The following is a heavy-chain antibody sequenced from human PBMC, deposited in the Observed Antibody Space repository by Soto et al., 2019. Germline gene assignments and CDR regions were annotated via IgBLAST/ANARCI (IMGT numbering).Heavy chain of an antibody. CDR2: INPNSAGT. CDR3: ARDIVVVPAASDYYCMDV. V-gene: IGHV1-2*04. CDR1: GYTFTGYY. D-gene: IGHD2-2*01. J-gene: IGHJ6*02. Sequence: QVQLLQSGAEVKKPGASVKVSCKDSGYTFTGYYMHLVRQAPGQGLEWMGWINPNSAGTNYAQKFQGWVTMTSDKAISTAYMELSRLRSDDTAVYSCARDIVVVPAASDYYCMDVWGQGTTVTVS.